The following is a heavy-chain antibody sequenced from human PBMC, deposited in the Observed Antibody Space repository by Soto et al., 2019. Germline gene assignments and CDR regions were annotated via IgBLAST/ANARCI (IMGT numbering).Heavy chain of an antibody. Sequence: SETLSLTCTVSGGSISSYYWSWIRQPPGKGLEWIGYIYYSGSTNYNPSLKSRVTISVDTSKNQFSLKLSSVTAADTAVYYCARDYYDSSDYTTNWFDPWGQGTLVTVSS. V-gene: IGHV4-59*01. CDR1: GGSISSYY. CDR3: ARDYYDSSDYTTNWFDP. CDR2: IYYSGST. D-gene: IGHD3-22*01. J-gene: IGHJ5*02.